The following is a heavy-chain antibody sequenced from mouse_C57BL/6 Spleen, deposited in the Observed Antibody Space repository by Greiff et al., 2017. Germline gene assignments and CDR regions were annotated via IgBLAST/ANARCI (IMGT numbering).Heavy chain of an antibody. V-gene: IGHV1-26*01. CDR1: GYTFTDYY. CDR2: INPNNGGT. CDR3: ARGSNDAY. Sequence: VQLQQSGPELVKPGASVKISCKASGYTFTDYYMNWVKQSHGKSLEWIGDINPNNGGTSYNQKFKGKATLTVDKSSSTAYMELRSLTSEDSAVYYCARGSNDAYWGQGTLVTVSA. J-gene: IGHJ3*01. D-gene: IGHD2-12*01.